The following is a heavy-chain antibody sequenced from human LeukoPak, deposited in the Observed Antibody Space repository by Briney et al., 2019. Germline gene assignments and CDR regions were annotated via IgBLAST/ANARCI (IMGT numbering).Heavy chain of an antibody. Sequence: SETLSRTCAVYGGSFSGYYWSWIRQPPGRGLEWIGEINHSGSTNYNPSLKSRVTMSVGTSKNQFSLKLSSVTAADTAVYYCARVRRSGYSTYYYYGMDVWGQGTTVTVSS. D-gene: IGHD3-3*01. J-gene: IGHJ6*02. CDR2: INHSGST. CDR3: ARVRRSGYSTYYYYGMDV. CDR1: GGSFSGYY. V-gene: IGHV4-34*01.